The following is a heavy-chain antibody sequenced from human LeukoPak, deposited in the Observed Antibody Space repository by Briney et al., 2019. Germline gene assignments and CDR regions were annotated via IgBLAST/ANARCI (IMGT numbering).Heavy chain of an antibody. CDR2: IYYSGST. CDR3: ARTDFWSGRGAFDI. D-gene: IGHD3-3*01. V-gene: IGHV4-30-4*01. J-gene: IGHJ3*02. CDR1: GGSISSGDYY. Sequence: SQTLSLTCTVSGGSISSGDYYWSWIRQPPGKGLEWIGYIYYSGSTYYNPSLKSRVTISVDTSKNQFSLKLSSVTAADTAVYYCARTDFWSGRGAFDIWGQGTMVTVSS.